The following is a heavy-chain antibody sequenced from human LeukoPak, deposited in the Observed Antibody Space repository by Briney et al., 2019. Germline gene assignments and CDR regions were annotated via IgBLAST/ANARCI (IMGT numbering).Heavy chain of an antibody. V-gene: IGHV3-74*01. CDR2: INGEGITT. Sequence: PGGSLRLSCAASGFSFSSCWMHWVRQAPGKGLVWVSRINGEGITTSYADSVKGRLTISRDNAKNTLYLQMNSLRAEDTAVYYCARSGYSSGWYYFDYRGQGTLVTVSS. D-gene: IGHD6-19*01. CDR1: GFSFSSCW. J-gene: IGHJ4*02. CDR3: ARSGYSSGWYYFDY.